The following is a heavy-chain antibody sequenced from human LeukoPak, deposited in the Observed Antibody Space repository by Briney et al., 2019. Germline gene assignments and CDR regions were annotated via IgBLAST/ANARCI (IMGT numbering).Heavy chain of an antibody. J-gene: IGHJ4*02. CDR3: ARILAGPDYFDY. CDR1: GFSLSTSKMC. Sequence: SAPALVKPTQTLTLTCTFPGFSLSTSKMCVNWNRQPPAKALEWLARIDWDDDKYYSTSLKTRLTISKDTSKNQVVLTMTNMDPVDTATYYCARILAGPDYFDYWGQGTLVTVSS. CDR2: IDWDDDK. V-gene: IGHV2-70*11.